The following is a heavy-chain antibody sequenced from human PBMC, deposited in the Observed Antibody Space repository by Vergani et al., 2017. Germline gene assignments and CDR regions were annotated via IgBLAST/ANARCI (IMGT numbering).Heavy chain of an antibody. V-gene: IGHV1-46*01. CDR3: AREGRLGYYDSSGYSDY. D-gene: IGHD3-22*01. CDR1: GYTFTSYY. J-gene: IGHJ4*02. Sequence: QVQLVQSGAEVKKPGASVKVSCKASGYTFTSYYMHWVRQAPGQGLEWMGIINPSGGSTSYAQKFQGRVTMTRDTSTSTVYMELSSLRSEDTAVYYCAREGRLGYYDSSGYSDYWGQGTLVTVSS. CDR2: INPSGGST.